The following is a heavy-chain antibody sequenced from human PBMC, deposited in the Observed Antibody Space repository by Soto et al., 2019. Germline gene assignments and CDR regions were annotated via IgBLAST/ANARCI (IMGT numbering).Heavy chain of an antibody. D-gene: IGHD6-19*01. Sequence: SETLSLTCTVSCGSISSYYWSWIRQPPGKGLEWIGYIYYSGSTNYNPSLKSRVTISVDTSKNQFSLKLSSVTAADTAVYYCAREGYSSGSGAFDIWGQGTMVTVSS. V-gene: IGHV4-59*12. CDR1: CGSISSYY. CDR3: AREGYSSGSGAFDI. J-gene: IGHJ3*02. CDR2: IYYSGST.